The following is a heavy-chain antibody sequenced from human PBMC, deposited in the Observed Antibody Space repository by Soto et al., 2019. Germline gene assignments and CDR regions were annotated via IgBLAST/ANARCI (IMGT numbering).Heavy chain of an antibody. J-gene: IGHJ5*02. CDR1: GVSISSYY. V-gene: IGHV4-59*08. CDR2: IYYSGST. D-gene: IGHD3-3*01. CDR3: AGGITMFGVAKWFDP. Sequence: SDTLSLTCTVSGVSISSYYWSWILQPPGKGLEWIGYIYYSGSTNYNPSLKSRVTISVDTSKNQFSLKLSSVTAADTAVYYCAGGITMFGVAKWFDPWGQGTLRTLSS.